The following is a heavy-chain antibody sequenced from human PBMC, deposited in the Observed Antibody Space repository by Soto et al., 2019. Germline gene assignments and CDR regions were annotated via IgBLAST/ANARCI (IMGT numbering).Heavy chain of an antibody. CDR2: INPNSGGT. V-gene: IGHV1-2*04. CDR3: ARAPTMVRGNQDAFDI. Sequence: ASVKVSCKASGYTFTGYYMHWVRQAPGQGLEWMGWINPNSGGTNYAQKFQGWVTMARDTSISTAYMELSRLRSDDTAVYYCARAPTMVRGNQDAFDIWGQGTMVTVSS. CDR1: GYTFTGYY. D-gene: IGHD3-10*01. J-gene: IGHJ3*02.